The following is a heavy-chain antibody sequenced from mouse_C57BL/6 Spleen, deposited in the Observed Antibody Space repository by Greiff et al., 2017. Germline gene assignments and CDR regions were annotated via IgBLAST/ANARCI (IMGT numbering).Heavy chain of an antibody. Sequence: VQLQQSGPELVKPGASVKMSCKASGYTFTDYNMHWVKQSHGKSLEWIGYINPNNGGTSYNQKFKGKATLTVNKSSSTAYMELRSLTSEDSAVYYWAREGDYYGSTFAYWGQGTLVTVSA. CDR1: GYTFTDYN. CDR2: INPNNGGT. V-gene: IGHV1-22*01. D-gene: IGHD1-1*01. CDR3: AREGDYYGSTFAY. J-gene: IGHJ3*01.